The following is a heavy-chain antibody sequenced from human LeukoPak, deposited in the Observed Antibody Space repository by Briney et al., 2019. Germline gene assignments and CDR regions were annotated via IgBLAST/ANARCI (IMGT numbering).Heavy chain of an antibody. Sequence: ASVKVSCKASGYTFTGYYMHWVRQAPGQGLEWMGWINPNSGGTNYAQKLQGRVTMTTDTSTSTAYMELRSLRSDDTAVYYCARDFLLEYYGSGSYYPGIYDAFDIWGQGTMVTVSS. J-gene: IGHJ3*02. D-gene: IGHD3-10*01. CDR3: ARDFLLEYYGSGSYYPGIYDAFDI. CDR1: GYTFTGYY. CDR2: INPNSGGT. V-gene: IGHV1-2*02.